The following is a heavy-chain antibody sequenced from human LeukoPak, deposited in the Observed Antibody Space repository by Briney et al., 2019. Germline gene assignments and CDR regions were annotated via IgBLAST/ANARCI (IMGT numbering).Heavy chain of an antibody. J-gene: IGHJ4*02. CDR1: GGSFSGYY. D-gene: IGHD4-17*01. V-gene: IGHV4-34*01. Sequence: SETLSLTCAVYGGSFSGYYWSWIRQPPGNGLEWIGEINHSGSTNYNPSLKSRVTISVDTSKNQFSLKLSSVTAADTAVYYCARNGYGDAGDYWGQGTLVTVSS. CDR3: ARNGYGDAGDY. CDR2: INHSGST.